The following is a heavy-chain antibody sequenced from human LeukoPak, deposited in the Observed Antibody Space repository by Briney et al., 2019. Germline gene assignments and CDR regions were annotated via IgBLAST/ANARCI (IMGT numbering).Heavy chain of an antibody. D-gene: IGHD5-18*01. Sequence: GGSLRLSCAASGFTFSSYAMSWVRQAPGKGLEWVSVISGSGGSTYYADSVKGRFTISRDNSKNTLHLQMNSLRAEDTATYYCARPRGYSYGGGFDYWGQGTLVTVSS. V-gene: IGHV3-23*01. CDR2: ISGSGGST. CDR3: ARPRGYSYGGGFDY. CDR1: GFTFSSYA. J-gene: IGHJ4*02.